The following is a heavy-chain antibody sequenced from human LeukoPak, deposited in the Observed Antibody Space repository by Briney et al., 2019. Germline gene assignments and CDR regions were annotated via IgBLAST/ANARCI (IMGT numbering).Heavy chain of an antibody. D-gene: IGHD3-22*01. V-gene: IGHV4-39*07. CDR2: IYYSGST. J-gene: IGHJ5*02. CDR3: ARDYYYDSSGYSGPQNWFDP. CDR1: GGSISSSSYS. Sequence: SETLSLTCTVSGGSISSSSYSWGWIRQPPGKGLEWIGSIYYSGSTYYNPSLKSRVTTSVDTSKNQFSLKLSSVTAADTAVYYCARDYYYDSSGYSGPQNWFDPWGQGTLVTVSS.